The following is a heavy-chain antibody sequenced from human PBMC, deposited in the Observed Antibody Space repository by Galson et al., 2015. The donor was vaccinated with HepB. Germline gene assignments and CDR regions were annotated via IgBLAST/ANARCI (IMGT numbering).Heavy chain of an antibody. D-gene: IGHD2-21*01. CDR2: ISRNGGST. J-gene: IGHJ5*02. Sequence: PLRLSSADPACTVSIHAMQGARQAPRKGLESVPAISRNGGSTYHAPSVKGRFTIARDNSKNTLYLQMTSLRTEDTAVYYCVKGSRLLGYNWFDPWGQGTLVTVSS. CDR1: ACTVSIHA. V-gene: IGHV3-64D*06. CDR3: VKGSRLLGYNWFDP.